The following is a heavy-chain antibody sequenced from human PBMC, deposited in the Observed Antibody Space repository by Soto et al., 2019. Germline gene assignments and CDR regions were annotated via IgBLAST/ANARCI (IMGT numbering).Heavy chain of an antibody. V-gene: IGHV3-74*01. J-gene: IGHJ4*02. CDR2: IKSDGSST. Sequence: EVQLVESGGGLVQPGGSLRLSCAASGFTFSNYWMHWVRQGPGKGLVWVSHIKSDGSSTSYADSVKGRFAISRDNAKNTLYMQMDSLRAEDTAVYYCARDNGFFDYWGQGTLVTVSS. CDR1: GFTFSNYW. CDR3: ARDNGFFDY.